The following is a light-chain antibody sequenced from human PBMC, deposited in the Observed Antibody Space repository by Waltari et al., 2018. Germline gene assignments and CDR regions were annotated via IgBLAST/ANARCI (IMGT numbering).Light chain of an antibody. J-gene: IGLJ2*01. CDR1: SSNIGKYKL. Sequence: QSALTQPASVSGSPGQSITISCTGDSSNIGKYKLISWYQLSPGKSPNLVIFEVYKRPSGASIRFSGAKPGNTASLTISGLQADDEGDYYCCSYAGGGSLIFGGGTKLTV. CDR3: CSYAGGGSLI. CDR2: EVY. V-gene: IGLV2-23*02.